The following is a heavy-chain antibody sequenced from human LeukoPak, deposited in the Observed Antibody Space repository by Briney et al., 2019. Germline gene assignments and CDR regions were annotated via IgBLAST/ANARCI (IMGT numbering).Heavy chain of an antibody. CDR1: GYSISSGYY. Sequence: SETLSLTCAVSGYSISSGYYWGWIRQPPGKGLEWIGSIYHSGSTYYNPSPKSRVTISVDTSKSQFSLKLSSVTAADTAVYYCARLGPAATHYYYYYYMDVWGKGTTVTVSS. CDR3: ARLGPAATHYYYYYYMDV. D-gene: IGHD2-2*01. J-gene: IGHJ6*03. CDR2: IYHSGST. V-gene: IGHV4-38-2*01.